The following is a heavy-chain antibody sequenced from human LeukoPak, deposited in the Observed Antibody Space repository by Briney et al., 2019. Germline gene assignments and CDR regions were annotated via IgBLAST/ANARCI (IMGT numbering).Heavy chain of an antibody. J-gene: IGHJ3*02. V-gene: IGHV1-8*03. CDR1: GGTFSSYA. CDR2: MNPNSGNT. D-gene: IGHD6-13*01. Sequence: ASVKVSCKASGGTFSSYAISWVRQATGQGLEWMGWMNPNSGNTGYAQKFQGRVTITRNTSISTAYMELSSLRSEDTAVYYCARVTGAAEDYAFDIWGQGTMVTVSS. CDR3: ARVTGAAEDYAFDI.